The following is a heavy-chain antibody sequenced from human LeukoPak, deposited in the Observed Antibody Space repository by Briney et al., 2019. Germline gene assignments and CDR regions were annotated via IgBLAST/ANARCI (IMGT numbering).Heavy chain of an antibody. CDR1: GYTFTSYY. CDR2: INPSGGST. Sequence: ASVKVSCKASGYTFTSYYMHWVRQAPGQGLEWMGIINPSGGSTSYAQKFQGRVTMTRDTSTSTVYMELSSLRSEDTAVYYCARSEVTAIQEASFDYWGQGTLVTVSS. J-gene: IGHJ4*02. CDR3: ARSEVTAIQEASFDY. V-gene: IGHV1-46*01. D-gene: IGHD2-21*02.